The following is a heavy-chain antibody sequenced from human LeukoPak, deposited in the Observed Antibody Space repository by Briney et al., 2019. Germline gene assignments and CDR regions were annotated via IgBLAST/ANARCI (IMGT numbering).Heavy chain of an antibody. J-gene: IGHJ4*02. CDR1: GFTFGTYT. CDR3: ARRGGYGMNY. V-gene: IGHV3-74*01. D-gene: IGHD6-25*01. Sequence: GGSLRLSCAASGFTFGTYTMNWVRQAPGRGLVWVSRINSDGKSTSYADSVKGRFTISRDNAKNTLYLQMNSLRAEDTAVYYCARRGGYGMNYWGQGTLVTVSS. CDR2: INSDGKST.